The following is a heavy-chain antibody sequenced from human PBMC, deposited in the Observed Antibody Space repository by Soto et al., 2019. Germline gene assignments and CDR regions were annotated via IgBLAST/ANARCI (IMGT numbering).Heavy chain of an antibody. Sequence: SETLSLTCAVSGASIGTSNWWSWVRQSPGKGLEWIGEIHDSGSTKYNPKLKSRDNISVDMSQNKFTLKLSTVTATDTEVYYNVRASGRITVFGIVFAEYYYGMDVWGQGTTVT. CDR2: IHDSGST. CDR1: GASIGTSNW. V-gene: IGHV4-4*02. D-gene: IGHD3-3*01. CDR3: VRASGRITVFGIVFAEYYYGMDV. J-gene: IGHJ6*02.